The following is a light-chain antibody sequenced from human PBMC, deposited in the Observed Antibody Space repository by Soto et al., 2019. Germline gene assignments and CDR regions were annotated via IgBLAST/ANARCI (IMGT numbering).Light chain of an antibody. J-gene: IGKJ1*01. CDR1: QSISSN. V-gene: IGKV3-15*01. Sequence: ELLIKQSPATLAVFPGKGSTLFCRASQSISSNLGWYQQQPGQAPRLLIYGASSRATGVPARFSGSGSGTEFTLTISSLQSGDFAVYYCQQHDNWPSTFGQGTKVDIK. CDR2: GAS. CDR3: QQHDNWPST.